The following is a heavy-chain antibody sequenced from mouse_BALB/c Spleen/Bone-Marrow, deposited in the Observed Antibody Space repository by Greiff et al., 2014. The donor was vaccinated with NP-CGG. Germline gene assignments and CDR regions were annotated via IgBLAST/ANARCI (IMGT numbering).Heavy chain of an antibody. D-gene: IGHD1-1*01. CDR3: ARGYYGSSPYIDY. Sequence: VQLQQSGAELMKPGASVKISCKASGYTFSSYWIEWVMQRPGHGLEWIGEILPGSNSANYNEKFKGKATFAADTSSNTAYMQLSGLTSEDTAVYYGARGYYGSSPYIDYWGQGTTLTVSS. CDR2: ILPGSNSA. CDR1: GYTFSSYW. J-gene: IGHJ2*01. V-gene: IGHV1-9*01.